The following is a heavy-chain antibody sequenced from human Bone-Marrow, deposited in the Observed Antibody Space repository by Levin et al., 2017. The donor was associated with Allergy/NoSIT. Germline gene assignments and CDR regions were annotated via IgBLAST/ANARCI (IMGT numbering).Heavy chain of an antibody. Sequence: SQTLSLTCTVSGGSISSYYWSWIRQPPGKGLEWIGYIYYSGSTNYNPSLKSRVTISVDTSKNQFSLKLSSVTAADTAVYYCARGLWPDAFEIGGQGTMVTVSS. CDR3: ARGLWPDAFEI. D-gene: IGHD5-18*01. CDR2: IYYSGST. V-gene: IGHV4-59*01. CDR1: GGSISSYY. J-gene: IGHJ3*02.